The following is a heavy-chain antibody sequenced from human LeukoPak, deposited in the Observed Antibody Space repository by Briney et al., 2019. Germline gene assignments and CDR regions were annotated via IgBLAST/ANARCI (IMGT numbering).Heavy chain of an antibody. J-gene: IGHJ3*02. Sequence: GESLKISCKGSGNSFTNYWIGWVRQMPGKGLEWMGIINLGDSDTRYSPSFQGQVTISADKSISTAYLQWSSLKASDTAMYYCARHREAALGDIWGQGTMVTVPS. V-gene: IGHV5-51*01. CDR3: ARHREAALGDI. CDR2: INLGDSDT. CDR1: GNSFTNYW. D-gene: IGHD1-26*01.